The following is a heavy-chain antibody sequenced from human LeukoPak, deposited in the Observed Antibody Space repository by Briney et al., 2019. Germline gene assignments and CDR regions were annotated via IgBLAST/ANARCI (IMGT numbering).Heavy chain of an antibody. Sequence: PGGSLRLSCAASGFTVSSNYMSWVRQAPGKGLEWVSVIYSGGSTYYADSVKGRFTISRDNSKNTLYLQMNSLRAEDTAVYYCARVPLRAEMATIEDGDVWGQGTTVTVSS. CDR1: GFTVSSNY. V-gene: IGHV3-66*01. CDR3: ARVPLRAEMATIEDGDV. J-gene: IGHJ6*02. CDR2: IYSGGST. D-gene: IGHD5-24*01.